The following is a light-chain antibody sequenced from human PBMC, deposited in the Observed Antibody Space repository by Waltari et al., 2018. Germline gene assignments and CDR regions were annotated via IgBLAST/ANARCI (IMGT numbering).Light chain of an antibody. CDR1: SSYVGPHNY. Sequence: QSALYQPVSVSWSPAQPIPISCTQTSSYVGPHNYVSCYHQHPGKAPKLMIFDVSTRPSGVSNRFSGSKSGNTASLTISWLQAEDEAGYYCSSYISSSTLELFGGGTSLTGL. CDR2: DVS. CDR3: SSYISSSTLEL. J-gene: IGLJ2*01. V-gene: IGLV2-14*03.